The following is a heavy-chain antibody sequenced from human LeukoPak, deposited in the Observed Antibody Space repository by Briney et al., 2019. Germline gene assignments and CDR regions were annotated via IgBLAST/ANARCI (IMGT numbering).Heavy chain of an antibody. J-gene: IGHJ4*02. Sequence: GGSLRLSCAASGFTFDDYGMSWVRQAPGKGLEWVSGINWNGGSTGYADSVKGRFTISRDNAKNSLYLQMNSLRAEDTALFFCASDYSGGYNGYFDYWGQGTLVTVSS. CDR3: ASDYSGGYNGYFDY. CDR1: GFTFDDYG. D-gene: IGHD5-24*01. V-gene: IGHV3-20*04. CDR2: INWNGGST.